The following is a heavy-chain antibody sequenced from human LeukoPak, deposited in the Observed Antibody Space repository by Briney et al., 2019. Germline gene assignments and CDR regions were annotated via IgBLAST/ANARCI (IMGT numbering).Heavy chain of an antibody. D-gene: IGHD5-24*01. CDR1: GLIVSSNY. Sequence: GGSLRLSCAASGLIVSSNYMSWVRQAPRKGLEWVSVFYSGGSTYYADSVKGRFIISRDTSRNTLDLQMTSLRAEDTAVYYCARLAGDGLPLFDDWGQGTLVTVSS. J-gene: IGHJ4*02. CDR2: FYSGGST. V-gene: IGHV3-66*04. CDR3: ARLAGDGLPLFDD.